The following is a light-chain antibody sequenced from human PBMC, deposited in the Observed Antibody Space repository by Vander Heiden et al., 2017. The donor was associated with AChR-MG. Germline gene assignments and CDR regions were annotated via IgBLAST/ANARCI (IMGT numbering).Light chain of an antibody. CDR1: KLGDKY. V-gene: IGLV3-1*01. J-gene: IGLJ2*01. CDR3: QAWDSSTLVV. CDR2: QDS. Sequence: SYELPQPPSVSASPGQTASITCSGDKLGDKYACWYQQKPGQSPVLVIYQDSKRPAGLPERFSGSNSGNTATLTISGTQAMDEADYYCQAWDSSTLVVFGGGTKLTVL.